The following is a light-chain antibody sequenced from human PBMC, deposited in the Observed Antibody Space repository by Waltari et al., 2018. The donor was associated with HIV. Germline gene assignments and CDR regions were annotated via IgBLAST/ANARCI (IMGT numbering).Light chain of an antibody. J-gene: IGKJ4*01. CDR3: QQSFSIPLT. V-gene: IGKV1-39*01. CDR1: QSIRSY. CDR2: GTT. Sequence: DIQMTQSPSSLSASVGDRVTLTCRASQSIRSYLNWYQQKPGKAPKLLIYGTTSLQSGVPSRFSGSGFGPDCTLTVSSLQPEDSATYYCQQSFSIPLTFGGGTKVEIK.